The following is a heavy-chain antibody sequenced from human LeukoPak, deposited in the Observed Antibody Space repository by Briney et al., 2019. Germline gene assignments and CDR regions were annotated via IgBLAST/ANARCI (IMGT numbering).Heavy chain of an antibody. V-gene: IGHV3-74*01. CDR2: INSDGSDI. D-gene: IGHD6-13*01. J-gene: IGHJ4*02. Sequence: GGSLRLSCAASGFTFSSYWMHWVRQVPGKGLEWFSRINSDGSDISYADSVKGRFTISRDNAKNSLYLQMNSLRAEDTAVYYCTTGIAAAGTDYWGQGTLVTVSS. CDR3: TTGIAAAGTDY. CDR1: GFTFSSYW.